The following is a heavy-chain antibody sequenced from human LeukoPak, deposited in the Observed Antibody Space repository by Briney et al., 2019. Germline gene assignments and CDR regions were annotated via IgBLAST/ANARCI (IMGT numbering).Heavy chain of an antibody. V-gene: IGHV3-74*01. CDR1: GFTLNSYY. Sequence: GGSLRLSYAASGFTLNSYYMHWVRQVPGKGLVWVSRISRHGTAIGYADSVKGRFTISRDGAKNTLYLQMGSLTADDAALYYCARECVTGGCYYMDVWGKGTTVTVS. CDR3: ARECVTGGCYYMDV. D-gene: IGHD2-8*02. CDR2: ISRHGTAI. J-gene: IGHJ6*03.